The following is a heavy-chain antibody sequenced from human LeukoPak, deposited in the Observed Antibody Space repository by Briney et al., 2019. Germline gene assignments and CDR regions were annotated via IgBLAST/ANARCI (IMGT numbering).Heavy chain of an antibody. CDR1: GFTFNSYW. CDR3: AKDREYSGSYRPGPTRYYYGMDV. Sequence: GGSLRLSCAASGFTFNSYWMHWVRQAPGKGLEWVSGISGTGGNTYYTDSVKGRFTISRDNSKNTLYLQMNSLRAEDTAVFYCAKDREYSGSYRPGPTRYYYGMDVWGQGTTVTVS. V-gene: IGHV3-23*01. CDR2: ISGTGGNT. J-gene: IGHJ6*02. D-gene: IGHD1-26*01.